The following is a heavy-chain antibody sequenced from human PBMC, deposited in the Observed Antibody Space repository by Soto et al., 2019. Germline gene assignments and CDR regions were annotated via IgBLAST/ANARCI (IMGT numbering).Heavy chain of an antibody. CDR3: AKEFAVAGGGFDY. Sequence: QVQLVESGGGVVQPGRSLRLSCAASGFTFSSYGMHWVRQAPGKGLEWVAVISYDGSNKYYADSVKGRFTISRDNSKNTLYLQMNSLRAEDTAVYYCAKEFAVAGGGFDYWGQGTLVTVSS. V-gene: IGHV3-30*18. CDR1: GFTFSSYG. J-gene: IGHJ4*02. CDR2: ISYDGSNK. D-gene: IGHD6-13*01.